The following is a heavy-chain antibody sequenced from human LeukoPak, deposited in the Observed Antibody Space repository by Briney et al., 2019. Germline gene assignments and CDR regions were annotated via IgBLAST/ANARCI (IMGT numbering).Heavy chain of an antibody. CDR1: GFTFSSYW. D-gene: IGHD3-22*01. J-gene: IGHJ4*02. CDR3: ARDPPYYYDSSGF. Sequence: GGSLRLSCAASGFTFSSYWMSWVRQAPGKGLEWVAKIKQDGSEKYYVDSVKGRFTISRDNAKNSLYLQMNSLRAEDTAVYYCARDPPYYYDSSGFWGQGTLVTVSS. CDR2: IKQDGSEK. V-gene: IGHV3-7*01.